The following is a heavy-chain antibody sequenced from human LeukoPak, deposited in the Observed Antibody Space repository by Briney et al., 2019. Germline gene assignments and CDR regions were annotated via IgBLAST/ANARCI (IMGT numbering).Heavy chain of an antibody. V-gene: IGHV1-69*05. CDR2: ITPIFGTA. Sequence: SVKVSCKASGGTFSSYAISWVRQAPGQGLEWMGGITPIFGTANYAQKFQGRVTITTDESTSTAYMELSSLRSEDTAVYYCARGDHSGSYLIDYWGQGTLVTVSS. D-gene: IGHD1-26*01. CDR1: GGTFSSYA. J-gene: IGHJ4*02. CDR3: ARGDHSGSYLIDY.